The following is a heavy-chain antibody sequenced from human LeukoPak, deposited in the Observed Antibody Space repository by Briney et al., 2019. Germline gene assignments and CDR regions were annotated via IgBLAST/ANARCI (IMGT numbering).Heavy chain of an antibody. CDR2: INPSGDSI. CDR3: AKDRDGSTWYLLNYMDG. D-gene: IGHD6-13*01. J-gene: IGHJ6*03. V-gene: IGHV3-23*01. Sequence: GASLRLSCTASGFTFANYAMTWVRQAPGQGLEWVSTINPSGDSINFADNVKGRFTMTRDNSKNTAYLELTSLTSEDTAVYKCAKDRDGSTWYLLNYMDGWGKGTTVTVSS. CDR1: GFTFANYA.